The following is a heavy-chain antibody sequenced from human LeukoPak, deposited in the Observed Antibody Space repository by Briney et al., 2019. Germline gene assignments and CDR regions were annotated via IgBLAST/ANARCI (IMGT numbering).Heavy chain of an antibody. J-gene: IGHJ6*02. CDR3: ARGVTPYSYYYYGMDV. CDR2: INPSGGST. V-gene: IGHV1-46*01. D-gene: IGHD2-21*02. CDR1: GYTFTSYY. Sequence: ASVKVSCKASGYTFTSYYMHWVRQAPGQGLEWMGIINPSGGSTSYAQKFQGRVTMTRDTSTSTVYMELSSLRSEDTAVYYCARGVTPYSYYYYGMDVWGQGTTVTVSS.